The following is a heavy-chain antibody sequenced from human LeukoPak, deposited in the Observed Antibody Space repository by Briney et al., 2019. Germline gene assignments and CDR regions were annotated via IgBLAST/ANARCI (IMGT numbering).Heavy chain of an antibody. J-gene: IGHJ5*02. Sequence: ASVKVSCKASGYTFTGYYMHWVRQAPGQGLEWMGWIDPNSGGTNYAQKFQGRVTMTRDTSISTAYMELSRLRSDDTAVYYCARVIRVGYNWFDPWGQGTLVTVSS. V-gene: IGHV1-2*02. CDR1: GYTFTGYY. D-gene: IGHD2-2*03. CDR2: IDPNSGGT. CDR3: ARVIRVGYNWFDP.